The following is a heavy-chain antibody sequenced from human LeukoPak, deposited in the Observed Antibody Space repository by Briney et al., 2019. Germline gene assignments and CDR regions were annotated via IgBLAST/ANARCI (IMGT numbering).Heavy chain of an antibody. D-gene: IGHD4-17*01. CDR3: ARGDRYGDYVYGMDV. CDR1: GYTFTGYY. V-gene: IGHV1-2*02. CDR2: INPNSGGT. Sequence: ASVKVSCKASGYTFTGYYMHWVRQAPGQGLEWMGWINPNSGGTNYVQKFQGRVTMTRDTSISTAYMELSRLRSDDTAVYYCARGDRYGDYVYGMDVWGQGTTVTVSS. J-gene: IGHJ6*02.